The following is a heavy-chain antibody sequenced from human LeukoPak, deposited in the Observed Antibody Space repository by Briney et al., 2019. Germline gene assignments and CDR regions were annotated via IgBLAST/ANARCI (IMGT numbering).Heavy chain of an antibody. V-gene: IGHV3-23*01. Sequence: GGSLRLSCEASGLTFSSYGMSWVRPAPGKGLQWVSAITGGGGTTYYADSVKGRFTISRDNSKNMLYLQMNSLRAEDTAVYYCAKMQGYFDYWGQGTLVPVSS. CDR2: ITGGGGTT. J-gene: IGHJ4*02. CDR1: GLTFSSYG. CDR3: AKMQGYFDY.